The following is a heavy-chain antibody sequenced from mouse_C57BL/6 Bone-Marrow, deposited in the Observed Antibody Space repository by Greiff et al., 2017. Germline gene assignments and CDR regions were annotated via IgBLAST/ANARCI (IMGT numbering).Heavy chain of an antibody. Sequence: VQLQQPGAELVKPGASVKLSCKASGYTFTSYWIHWVKQRPGQGLEWIGMIHPNSGSTNYNEKFKSKATLTVDKSSSTAYMQLSSLTSEDSAVYYCARPANWAWFAYWGQGTLVTVSA. CDR2: IHPNSGST. CDR3: ARPANWAWFAY. D-gene: IGHD4-1*01. J-gene: IGHJ3*01. V-gene: IGHV1-64*01. CDR1: GYTFTSYW.